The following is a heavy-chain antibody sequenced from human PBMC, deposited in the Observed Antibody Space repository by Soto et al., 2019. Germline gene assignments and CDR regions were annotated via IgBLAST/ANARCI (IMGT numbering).Heavy chain of an antibody. CDR2: IDPSDSYT. CDR3: ASHYDFWSGYYYYYDMDV. D-gene: IGHD3-3*01. V-gene: IGHV5-10-1*01. CDR1: GYSFTSYW. Sequence: PGESLKISCKGSGYSFTSYWISWVRQMPGKGLEWMGRIDPSDSYTNYSPSFQGHVTISADKSISTAHLQWSSLKASDTAMYYCASHYDFWSGYYYYYDMDVWGQGTTVTVSS. J-gene: IGHJ6*02.